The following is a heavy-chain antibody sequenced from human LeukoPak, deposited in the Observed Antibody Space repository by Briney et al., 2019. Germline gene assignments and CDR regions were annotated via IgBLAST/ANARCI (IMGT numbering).Heavy chain of an antibody. D-gene: IGHD3-3*01. Sequence: GGSLRLSCEVSGFSFSDYAMSWVRQAPGKGLEWVSSISGSCGTTYYADSVKGRFTISRDNSKNTLYLQMNSLGAEDTAVYYCAKEQYKIFGVDPFDYWGQGTLVSVTS. CDR2: ISGSCGTT. CDR1: GFSFSDYA. J-gene: IGHJ4*02. CDR3: AKEQYKIFGVDPFDY. V-gene: IGHV3-23*01.